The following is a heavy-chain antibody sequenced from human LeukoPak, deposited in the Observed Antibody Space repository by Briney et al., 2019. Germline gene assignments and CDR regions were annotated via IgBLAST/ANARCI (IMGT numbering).Heavy chain of an antibody. D-gene: IGHD2-15*01. CDR2: ISSSSSYI. Sequence: GGSLRLSCAASGFTFSSYSKNWVRQAPGKGLELVSSISSSSSYIYYADSVKGRFTISRDNAKNSLYLQMNSLRAEDTAVYYCAREHCSGGSCYPDAFDIWGQGTMVTVSS. CDR1: GFTFSSYS. V-gene: IGHV3-21*01. J-gene: IGHJ3*02. CDR3: AREHCSGGSCYPDAFDI.